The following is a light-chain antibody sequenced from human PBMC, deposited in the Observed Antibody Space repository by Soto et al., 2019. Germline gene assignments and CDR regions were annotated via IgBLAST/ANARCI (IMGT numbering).Light chain of an antibody. Sequence: IVLTQSPGTLSLSPGERATLSCRASQSVSSSYLAWYQQKPGQAPRLLIYGASSRATGIPDRFSGSGSGTDFTLTISRLETEDFAVYYCQQYGSSPVTFGPGTKVDIK. V-gene: IGKV3-20*01. CDR2: GAS. J-gene: IGKJ3*01. CDR1: QSVSSSY. CDR3: QQYGSSPVT.